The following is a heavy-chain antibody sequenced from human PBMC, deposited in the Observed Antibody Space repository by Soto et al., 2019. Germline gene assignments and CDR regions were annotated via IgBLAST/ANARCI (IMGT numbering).Heavy chain of an antibody. CDR2: IWYDGSNK. D-gene: IGHD1-1*01. J-gene: IGHJ4*02. CDR1: GFTFSSYG. CDR3: ARDFATGMTAAYFDY. V-gene: IGHV3-33*01. Sequence: GGSLRLSCAASGFTFSSYGMHWVRQAPGKGLEWVAVIWYDGSNKYYADSVKGRFTISRDNSKNTLYLQMNSLRAKDTAVYYCARDFATGMTAAYFDYWGQGTLVTVSS.